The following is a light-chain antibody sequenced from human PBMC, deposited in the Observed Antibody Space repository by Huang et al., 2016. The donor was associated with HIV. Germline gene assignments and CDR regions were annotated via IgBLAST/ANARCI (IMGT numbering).Light chain of an antibody. CDR1: QDISIW. Sequence: DIQMTQSPSPVSASEGDTVTITCRASQDISIWLAWYQQKPREAPTLLIHSASILVSGVPSRCSGSGSGTNFSLTINGLRPDDFATYYCLQADISPRSFGQGTRLDIQ. J-gene: IGKJ5*01. CDR2: SAS. CDR3: LQADISPRS. V-gene: IGKV1-12*01.